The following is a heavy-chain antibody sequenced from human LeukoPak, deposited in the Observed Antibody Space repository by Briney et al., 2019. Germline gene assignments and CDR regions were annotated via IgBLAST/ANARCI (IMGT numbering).Heavy chain of an antibody. J-gene: IGHJ4*02. CDR1: GFPVSDNY. CDR2: IYSDGTT. Sequence: GGSLRLSCAASGFPVSDNYMSWVRQAPGKGLEWVSIIYSDGTTYYADSVKGRFTISRDNSKNSLYLQMNSLRAEDTAVYYCARDGKKKIAVAGTDDYYFDYWGQGTLVTVSS. D-gene: IGHD6-19*01. CDR3: ARDGKKKIAVAGTDDYYFDY. V-gene: IGHV3-66*01.